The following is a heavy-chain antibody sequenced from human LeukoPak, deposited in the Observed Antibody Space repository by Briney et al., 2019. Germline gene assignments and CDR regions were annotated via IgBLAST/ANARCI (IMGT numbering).Heavy chain of an antibody. CDR3: ARARTKFTTVTTLDY. CDR2: ISAYNGNT. CDR1: GYTFTSYG. J-gene: IGHJ4*02. Sequence: GASVKVSCKASGYTFTSYGISWVRQAPGQGLEWMGWISAYNGNTNYAQKLQGRVTMTTDTSTSTAYMELSRLRSDDTAVYYCARARTKFTTVTTLDYWGQGTLVTVSS. D-gene: IGHD4-17*01. V-gene: IGHV1-18*01.